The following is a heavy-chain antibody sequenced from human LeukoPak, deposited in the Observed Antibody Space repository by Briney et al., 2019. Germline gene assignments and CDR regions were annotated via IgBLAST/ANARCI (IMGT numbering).Heavy chain of an antibody. CDR3: ARTAYYYDSSGYDDAFDI. CDR1: GFTFSDYY. Sequence: GGSLRLSCAASGFTFSDYYMSWIRQAPGKGLEWVSHISRSGSIIYNADSVKGRFTISRDNAKNSLYLQMNSLRAEDTAVYYCARTAYYYDSSGYDDAFDIWGQGTMVTVSS. V-gene: IGHV3-11*01. J-gene: IGHJ3*02. D-gene: IGHD3-22*01. CDR2: ISRSGSII.